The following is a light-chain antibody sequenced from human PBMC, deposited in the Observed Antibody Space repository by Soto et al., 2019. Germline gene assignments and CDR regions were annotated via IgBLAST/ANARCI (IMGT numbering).Light chain of an antibody. CDR1: SRHSNYI. CDR3: ETWDSNTRL. Sequence: QLVLTQSSSASASLGSSVKLTCTLSSRHSNYIIAWHQQKPGKAPRYLMKLEGSGSYNKGSGVPDRFSGSSSGADRYLTISNLQFEDEADYYCETWDSNTRLFGGGTKLTVL. V-gene: IGLV4-60*02. CDR2: LEGSGSY. J-gene: IGLJ3*02.